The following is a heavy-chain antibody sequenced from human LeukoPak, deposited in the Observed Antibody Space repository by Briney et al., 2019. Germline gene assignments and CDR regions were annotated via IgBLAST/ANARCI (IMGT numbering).Heavy chain of an antibody. D-gene: IGHD3-3*01. V-gene: IGHV1-2*02. CDR2: INPNSGGT. J-gene: IGHJ4*02. Sequence: ASVKVSCKVSGYTLTELSMHWVRQAPGQGLEWMGWINPNSGGTNYAQKFQGRVTMTRDTSISTAYMELSRLRSDDTAVYYCARGPRITIFGVANENYFDYWGQGTLVTVSS. CDR1: GYTLTELS. CDR3: ARGPRITIFGVANENYFDY.